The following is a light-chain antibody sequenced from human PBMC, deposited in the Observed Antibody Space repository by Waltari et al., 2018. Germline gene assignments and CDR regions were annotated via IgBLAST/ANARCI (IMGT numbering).Light chain of an antibody. J-gene: IGKJ2*01. CDR3: QQYNSYPYT. V-gene: IGKV1-5*03. Sequence: DIQLPQSPSTLSASVGDRVTITCRASPSISSWLAWYQQKPGKAPKLLIYKASSLESGVPSRFSGSGSGTEFTLNISSLQPDDFATYYCQQYNSYPYTFGQGTKLEIK. CDR2: KAS. CDR1: PSISSW.